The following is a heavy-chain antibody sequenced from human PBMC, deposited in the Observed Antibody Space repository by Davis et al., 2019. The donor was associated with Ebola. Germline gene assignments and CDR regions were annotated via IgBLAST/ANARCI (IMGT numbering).Heavy chain of an antibody. CDR2: ISYDGSNK. J-gene: IGHJ4*02. Sequence: LKISCAASGFTFSSYGMHWVRKAPGKGLEWVAVISYDGSNKYYADSVKGRFTISRDNSKNTLYLQMNSLRAEDTAVYYCAKGLDTAMVTEDYWGQGTLVTVSS. V-gene: IGHV3-30*18. D-gene: IGHD5-18*01. CDR1: GFTFSSYG. CDR3: AKGLDTAMVTEDY.